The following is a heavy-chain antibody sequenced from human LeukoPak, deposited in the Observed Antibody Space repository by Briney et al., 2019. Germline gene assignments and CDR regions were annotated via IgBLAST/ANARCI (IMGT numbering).Heavy chain of an antibody. V-gene: IGHV3-23*01. CDR2: ISGSVGT. J-gene: IGHJ4*02. CDR3: AKSRLSAGNYGSGSYPVDY. CDR1: GFTFSSYA. Sequence: GGSLRLSCAASGFTFSSYAMTWVRQAPGKGLEWISAISGSVGTYYADSVKGRFTISRGNSKNTLYLQMNSLRAEDTAIYYCAKSRLSAGNYGSGSYPVDYWGQGTLVTVSS. D-gene: IGHD3-10*01.